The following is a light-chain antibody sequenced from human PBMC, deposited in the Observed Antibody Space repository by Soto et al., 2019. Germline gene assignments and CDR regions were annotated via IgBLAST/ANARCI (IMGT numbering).Light chain of an antibody. CDR2: GAS. V-gene: IGKV3-20*01. J-gene: IGKJ4*01. CDR3: QQYGSSTLT. Sequence: EIVLTQSPGTLSLSPGERATLSCRASQSVSSSYLAWYQQKPGQAPRRLIYGASSMDTGIPDRFSGSGSGTDFTLTISRLEPEDFAVYYCQQYGSSTLTFGGGTKVEIK. CDR1: QSVSSSY.